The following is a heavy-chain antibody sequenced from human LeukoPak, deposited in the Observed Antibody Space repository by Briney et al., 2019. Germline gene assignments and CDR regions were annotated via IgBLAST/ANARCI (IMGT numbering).Heavy chain of an antibody. V-gene: IGHV3-48*01. J-gene: IGHJ6*03. CDR1: GFTFSSYS. D-gene: IGHD3-3*01. Sequence: GGSLRLSCAASGFTFSSYSMNWVRQAPGKGLEWVSYISSSSSTIYYADSVKGRFTISRDNAKNSLHLQMNSLRAEDTAVYYCARGDFWSGYYLYYYYYYMDVWGKGTTVTVSS. CDR3: ARGDFWSGYYLYYYYYYMDV. CDR2: ISSSSSTI.